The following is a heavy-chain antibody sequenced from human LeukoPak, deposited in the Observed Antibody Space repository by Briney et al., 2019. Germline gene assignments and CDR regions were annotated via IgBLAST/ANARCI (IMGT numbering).Heavy chain of an antibody. Sequence: GRSLRLSCAASGFTFSSYDTPWVRQATGKGLDWVSAIGTAGDTYYPGSVKGRFTISRENAKNSLYLQMNSLRAGDAAVYYCASEVTGEFDYWGQGTLVTVSS. CDR1: GFTFSSYD. V-gene: IGHV3-13*01. CDR2: IGTAGDT. CDR3: ASEVTGEFDY. D-gene: IGHD3-10*01. J-gene: IGHJ4*02.